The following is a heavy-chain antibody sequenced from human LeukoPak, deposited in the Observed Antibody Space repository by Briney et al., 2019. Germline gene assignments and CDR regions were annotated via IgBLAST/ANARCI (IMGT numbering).Heavy chain of an antibody. Sequence: ASVEVSCKASGYTFTGYYMHWVRQAPGQGLEWMGWINPNSGGTNYAQKFQGRVTMTRDTSISTAYMELSRLRSDDTAVYYCARVIGLGYCSSTSCYPADYYFDYWGQGTLVTVSS. V-gene: IGHV1-2*02. D-gene: IGHD2-2*01. J-gene: IGHJ4*02. CDR2: INPNSGGT. CDR3: ARVIGLGYCSSTSCYPADYYFDY. CDR1: GYTFTGYY.